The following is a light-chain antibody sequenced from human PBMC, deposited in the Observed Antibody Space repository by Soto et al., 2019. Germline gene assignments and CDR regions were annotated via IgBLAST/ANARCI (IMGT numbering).Light chain of an antibody. CDR2: SAS. CDR1: QTVINNW. J-gene: IGKJ2*01. CDR3: QQYGMSPYT. V-gene: IGKV3-20*01. Sequence: EIVLTQSPDTLSLSPGERATLSCRASQTVINNWIAWYQQKPGQAPRLLNYSASSRPGGIPDKFSGSRSGTDFTLSINRLEPEDFAVYYCQQYGMSPYTFAQGTKLEI.